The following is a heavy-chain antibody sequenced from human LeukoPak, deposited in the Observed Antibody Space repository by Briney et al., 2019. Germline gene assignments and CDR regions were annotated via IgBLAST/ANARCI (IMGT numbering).Heavy chain of an antibody. Sequence: GGSLRLSCAASGFTFSSYWMSWVRQAPGKGLEWVANIKRDGSEKYYVGSLKGRFTISRDNAKNSLYLQINSLRVEDTAVYYCAREADDGVYYFDYWGQGTLVTVSS. CDR1: GFTFSSYW. D-gene: IGHD3-16*01. V-gene: IGHV3-7*01. J-gene: IGHJ4*02. CDR3: AREADDGVYYFDY. CDR2: IKRDGSEK.